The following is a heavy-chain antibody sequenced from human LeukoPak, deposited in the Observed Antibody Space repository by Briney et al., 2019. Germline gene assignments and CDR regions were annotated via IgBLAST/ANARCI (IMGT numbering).Heavy chain of an antibody. J-gene: IGHJ5*02. CDR2: VYYSGSI. CDR3: ARGPGLNWFDP. Sequence: KPSTTLSLTCNVSGGSMRSYYWSWIRRPPGKGLEWIGYVYYSGSINYNPSLKSRVTISVAMSKNQFYLSLTSVTPADTAVYYCARGPGLNWFDPWGQGTRVTVSS. V-gene: IGHV4-59*01. CDR1: GGSMRSYY.